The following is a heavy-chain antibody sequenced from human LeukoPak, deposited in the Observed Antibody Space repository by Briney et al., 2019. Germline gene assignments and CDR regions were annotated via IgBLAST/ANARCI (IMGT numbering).Heavy chain of an antibody. D-gene: IGHD3-9*01. CDR3: AKASLRYFDWFSDY. J-gene: IGHJ4*02. V-gene: IGHV3-30*18. CDR1: GFTFSSYA. CDR2: ISYDGSNK. Sequence: PGGSLRLSCAASGFTFSSYAMHCVRQAPGKGLECVAVISYDGSNKYYADSVKGRFTISRDNSRNTLHLQMNSLRAEDTAVYSCAKASLRYFDWFSDYWGQGTLVTVSS.